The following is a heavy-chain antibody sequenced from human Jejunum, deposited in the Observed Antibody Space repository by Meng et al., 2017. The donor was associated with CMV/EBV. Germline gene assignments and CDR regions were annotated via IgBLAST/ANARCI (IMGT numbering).Heavy chain of an antibody. J-gene: IGHJ4*02. D-gene: IGHD2-15*01. Sequence: SGFTVTDAWMHWVRQTPEKGLEWVGRIQTKRESGTTDYAAPVKGRFTISRDNSRNTVYLQMDSLRAEDTAVYYCVVGHDSRKVAYWGRGTLVTVSS. CDR3: VVGHDSRKVAY. CDR1: GFTVTDAW. V-gene: IGHV3-15*01. CDR2: IQTKRESGTT.